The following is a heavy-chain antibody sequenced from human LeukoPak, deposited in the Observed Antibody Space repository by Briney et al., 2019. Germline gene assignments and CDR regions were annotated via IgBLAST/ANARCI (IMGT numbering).Heavy chain of an antibody. CDR1: GYSISSGYY. Sequence: TPSETLSLTCAVSGYSISSGYYWGWIRQPPGKGLEWISSIYHSGSTYYNPSLKSRVTISVDTSKNQFSLKLSSVTAADTAVYYCARQTAEDCSSTSCYIRNWFDPWGQGTLVTVSS. J-gene: IGHJ5*02. V-gene: IGHV4-38-2*01. D-gene: IGHD2-2*02. CDR3: ARQTAEDCSSTSCYIRNWFDP. CDR2: IYHSGST.